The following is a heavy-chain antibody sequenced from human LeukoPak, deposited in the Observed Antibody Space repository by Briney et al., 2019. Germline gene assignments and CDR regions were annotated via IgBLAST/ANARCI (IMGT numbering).Heavy chain of an antibody. J-gene: IGHJ4*02. Sequence: GGSLRLSCAASGFTFSSSALSWVRQAPGKGLEWVSNISGSGRGGSTYYADSVKGRFTISRDNSRNTLYLQMNSLRAEDTAVYYCAKSGYNRFDYWGQGTLVTVSS. CDR2: ISGSGRGGST. CDR1: GFTFSSSA. D-gene: IGHD5-24*01. V-gene: IGHV3-23*01. CDR3: AKSGYNRFDY.